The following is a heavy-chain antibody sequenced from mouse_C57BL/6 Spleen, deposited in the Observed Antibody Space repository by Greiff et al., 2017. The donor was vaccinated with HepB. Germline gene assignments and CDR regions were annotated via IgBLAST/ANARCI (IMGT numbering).Heavy chain of an antibody. Sequence: VQLQQSGPELVKPGASVKISCKASGYSFTDYNMNWVKQSNGKSLEWIGVINPNYGTTSYNQKFKGKATLTVDQSSSTAYMQLNSLASEDSAVYYGARESTAQDTFAMDYWGQGTSVTVSS. D-gene: IGHD3-2*02. V-gene: IGHV1-39*01. CDR2: INPNYGTT. CDR3: ARESTAQDTFAMDY. CDR1: GYSFTDYN. J-gene: IGHJ4*01.